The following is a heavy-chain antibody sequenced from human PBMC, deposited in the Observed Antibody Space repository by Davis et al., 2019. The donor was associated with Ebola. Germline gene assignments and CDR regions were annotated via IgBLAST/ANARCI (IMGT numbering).Heavy chain of an antibody. Sequence: MPSETLSLTCTVSGGSINGYYWGWIRQPPGKGLEYIGFIYYSGSTNYNPSLKSRVTISVDTSKNQFSLKLSSVTAADTAVYYCAKEPYGGDGEYFQHWGQGTLVTVSS. V-gene: IGHV4-59*12. D-gene: IGHD4-23*01. CDR2: IYYSGST. J-gene: IGHJ1*01. CDR1: GGSINGYY. CDR3: AKEPYGGDGEYFQH.